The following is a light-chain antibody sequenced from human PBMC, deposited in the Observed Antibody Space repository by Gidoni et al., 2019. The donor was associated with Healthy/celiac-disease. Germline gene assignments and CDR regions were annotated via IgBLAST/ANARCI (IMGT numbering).Light chain of an antibody. CDR2: KDS. CDR3: QSADSSGTYVV. V-gene: IGLV3-25*03. Sequence: SYELTHPPSVSVSHGQTARITCSADGLPKQYAYWYQQKPGQAPVLVIYKDSERPSGIPERFSGSSSGTTVTLTISGVQAEDEADYYWQSADSSGTYVVFGGGTKLTVL. CDR1: GLPKQY. J-gene: IGLJ2*01.